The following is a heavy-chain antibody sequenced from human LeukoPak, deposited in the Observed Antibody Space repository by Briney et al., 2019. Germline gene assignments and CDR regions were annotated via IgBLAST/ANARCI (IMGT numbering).Heavy chain of an antibody. V-gene: IGHV1-2*02. CDR1: GYTFTDDY. J-gene: IGHJ4*02. D-gene: IGHD3-9*01. CDR2: INPNSGVT. Sequence: ASVKVSCKASGYTFTDDYVHWLRPAPAQGLEWMGWINPNSGVTNYAQKFQGRVTMTRGMSISTAYMELSRLRSDDTAVYYCARSPDILTGENFDYWGQGTLVTVSS. CDR3: ARSPDILTGENFDY.